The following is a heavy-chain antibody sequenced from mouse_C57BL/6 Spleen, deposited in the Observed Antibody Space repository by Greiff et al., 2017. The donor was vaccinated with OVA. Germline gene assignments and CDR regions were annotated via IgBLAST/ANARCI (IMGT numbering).Heavy chain of an antibody. V-gene: IGHV8-8*01. Sequence: QVTLKESGPGILQPSQTLSLTCSFSGFSLSTFGMGVGWIRQPSGKGLEWLAHIWWDDDKYYNPALKSRLTISKDTSKNQVLLKIANVDTADTSTYYCARTQLGQREYYFDYWGQGTTLTVSS. J-gene: IGHJ2*01. D-gene: IGHD4-1*02. CDR3: ARTQLGQREYYFDY. CDR2: IWWDDDK. CDR1: GFSLSTFGMG.